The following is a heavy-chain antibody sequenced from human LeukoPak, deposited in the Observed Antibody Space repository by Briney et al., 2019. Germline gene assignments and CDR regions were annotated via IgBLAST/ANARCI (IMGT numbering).Heavy chain of an antibody. D-gene: IGHD7-27*01. CDR1: GFIFSGSA. CDR2: IRNKADNYAT. J-gene: IGHJ4*02. CDR3: TTRDRNWGSSDY. Sequence: GGSLKLSCAASGFIFSGSAMHWVRQASGKGLEWVGRIRNKADNYATVYAPSVEGRFSISRDDSNNAAYLQMNSLKTEDTAVYYCTTRDRNWGSSDYWGQGTLVTVSS. V-gene: IGHV3-73*01.